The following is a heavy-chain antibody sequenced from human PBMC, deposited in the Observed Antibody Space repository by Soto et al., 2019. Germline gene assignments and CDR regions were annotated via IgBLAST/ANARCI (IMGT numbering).Heavy chain of an antibody. CDR3: ARASASSKLRGVVIN. J-gene: IGHJ4*02. Sequence: PSETLSLTCALSGASIITDNWWSWVRQPPGKEMEWIGEIYHSGNTNFNPSVKSRVTISVDTSKNQFSLTVGSVTAADTAIYYCARASASSKLRGVVINWGQGTLVTVSS. CDR1: GASIITDNW. D-gene: IGHD3-10*01. CDR2: IYHSGNT. V-gene: IGHV4-4*02.